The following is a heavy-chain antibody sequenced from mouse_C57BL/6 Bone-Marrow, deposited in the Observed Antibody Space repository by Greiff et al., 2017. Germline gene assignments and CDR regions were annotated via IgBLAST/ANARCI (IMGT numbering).Heavy chain of an antibody. CDR2: IWCGGST. D-gene: IGHD2-13*01. V-gene: IGHV2-2*01. CDR1: GFSLTRYG. J-gene: IGHJ1*03. CDR3: ARNYLTTYFDV. Sequence: QVQLQQSGPGLVQPSQSLSISCTVSGFSLTRYGVHWVRQSPGKGLVWLGVIWCGGSTDYNAAFISRLSISKDNSKSQVFFKMNSLQADDTAIYYCARNYLTTYFDVWGTGTTVTVSS.